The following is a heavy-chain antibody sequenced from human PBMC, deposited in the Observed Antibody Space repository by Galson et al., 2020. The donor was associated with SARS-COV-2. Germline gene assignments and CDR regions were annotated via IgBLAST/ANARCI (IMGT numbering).Heavy chain of an antibody. CDR2: ISGSGGST. CDR1: GFTFSSYA. J-gene: IGHJ4*02. V-gene: IGHV3-23*01. D-gene: IGHD3-9*01. Sequence: GESLKISCAASGFTFSSYAMSWVRQAPGKGLEWVSAISGSGGSTYYADSVKGRFTISRDNSKNTLYLQMNSLRAEDTAVYYCAKVNYGVLTGYSPPAYDYWGQGTLVTVSS. CDR3: AKVNYGVLTGYSPPAYDY.